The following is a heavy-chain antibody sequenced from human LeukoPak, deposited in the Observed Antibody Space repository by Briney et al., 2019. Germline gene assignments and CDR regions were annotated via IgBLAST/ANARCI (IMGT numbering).Heavy chain of an antibody. J-gene: IGHJ4*02. CDR2: IYYSGST. CDR1: GGSISSYY. D-gene: IGHD3-22*01. Sequence: PSETLSLTCTVSGGSISSYYWSWIRQPPGKGLEWIGYIYYSGSTNYNPSLKSRVTISVDTSKNQFSLKLSSVTAADTAVYYCASLGDYYDSSGYSTPFDYWGQGTLVTVSS. V-gene: IGHV4-59*08. CDR3: ASLGDYYDSSGYSTPFDY.